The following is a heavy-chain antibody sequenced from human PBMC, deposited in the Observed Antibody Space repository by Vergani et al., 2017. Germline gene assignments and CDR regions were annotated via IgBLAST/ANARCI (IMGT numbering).Heavy chain of an antibody. CDR2: INTGNGNT. D-gene: IGHD4-17*01. CDR1: GYTFTSYA. V-gene: IGHV1-3*04. CDR3: AREGGDYGDYNFDY. J-gene: IGHJ4*02. Sequence: QVQLVQSGAEVKKPGASVKVSCKASGYTFTSYAMHWVRQAPGQRLEWMGWINTGNGNTKYSQKFQGRVTITRDTSASTAYMELSSLRSEDTAVYYCAREGGDYGDYNFDYWGQGTLVTVSS.